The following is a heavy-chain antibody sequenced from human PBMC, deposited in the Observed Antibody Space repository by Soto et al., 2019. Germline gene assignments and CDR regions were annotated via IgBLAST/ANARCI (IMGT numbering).Heavy chain of an antibody. V-gene: IGHV2-26*01. D-gene: IGHD4-4*01. CDR3: ARVRPAFGRTVTQVGDYYYYGMDV. Sequence: GSGPTLVNPTETLTLTCTVSGFSLSNARMGVSWIRQPPGKALEWLAHIFSNDEKSYSTSLKSRLTISKDTSKSQVVLTMTNMDPVDTATYYCARVRPAFGRTVTQVGDYYYYGMDVWGQGTTVTVSS. CDR2: IFSNDEK. CDR1: GFSLSNARMG. J-gene: IGHJ6*02.